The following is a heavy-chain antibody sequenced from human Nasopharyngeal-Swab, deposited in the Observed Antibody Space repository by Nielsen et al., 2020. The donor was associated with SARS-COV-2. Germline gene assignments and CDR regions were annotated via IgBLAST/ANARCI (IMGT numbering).Heavy chain of an antibody. V-gene: IGHV4-38-2*02. J-gene: IGHJ1*01. CDR3: ARGGLAYCGGDCYFRLLFPKYFQH. CDR2: INHSGST. Sequence: SETLSLTCTVSGYSISSSYYWSWIRQPPGKGLEWIGEINHSGSTNYNPSLKSRVTISVDTSKNQFSLKLSSVTAADTAVYYCARGGLAYCGGDCYFRLLFPKYFQHWGQGTLVTVSS. CDR1: GYSISSSYY. D-gene: IGHD2-21*02.